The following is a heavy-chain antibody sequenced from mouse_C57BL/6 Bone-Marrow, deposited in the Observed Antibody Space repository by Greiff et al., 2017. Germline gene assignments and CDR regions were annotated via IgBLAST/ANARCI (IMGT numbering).Heavy chain of an antibody. J-gene: IGHJ4*01. CDR1: GYTFTSYW. V-gene: IGHV1-55*01. CDR2: IYPGSGST. Sequence: QVHVKQPGAELVKPGASVKMSCKASGYTFTSYWITWVKQRPGQGLEWIGEIYPGSGSTNYNEKFKSKATLTVDTSSSTAYMQLSSLTSEDSAVYYCAWSPFYAMDYWGQGTSVTVSS. CDR3: AWSPFYAMDY.